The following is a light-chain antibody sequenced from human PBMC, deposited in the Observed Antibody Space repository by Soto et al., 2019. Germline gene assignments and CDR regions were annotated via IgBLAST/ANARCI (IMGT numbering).Light chain of an antibody. CDR3: QQRSNWPPFT. V-gene: IGKV3-11*01. J-gene: IGKJ4*01. CDR1: QSVSSY. CDR2: DAS. Sequence: SVLPQSTATLSLSAGERSALFCVSSQSVSSYLAWYQQKPGQAPRLLIYDASNRATGIPARFSGSGSGTDFTLTISSLEPEDFAVYYCQQRSNWPPFTFGGGTKVDIK.